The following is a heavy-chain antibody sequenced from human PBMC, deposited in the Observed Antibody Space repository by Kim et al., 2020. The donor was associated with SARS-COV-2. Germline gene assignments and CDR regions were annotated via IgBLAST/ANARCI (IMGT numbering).Heavy chain of an antibody. CDR3: AKAPADGDYYY. CDR2: IWYDGSIK. V-gene: IGHV3-33*06. CDR1: GFIFRNSG. D-gene: IGHD4-17*01. Sequence: GGSLRLSCAASGFIFRNSGLPCFRQSPGPFLEWVAVIWYDGSIKYYADSVKGRFTISRDNSKNTLYLQMNSLRAEDTAVYYCAKAPADGDYYYWGQGTLVTVSS. J-gene: IGHJ4*02.